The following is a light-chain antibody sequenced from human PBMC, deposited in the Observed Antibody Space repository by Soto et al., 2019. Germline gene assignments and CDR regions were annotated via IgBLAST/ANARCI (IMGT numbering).Light chain of an antibody. CDR1: QSVSSSY. Sequence: EIVLTQSPGTLSLSPGERATLSCRASQSVSSSYLAWYQQKPGQAPRLLIYGASSRATGIPDRFSGSGSGTDFTLTISRLEPEDFAVYYCQQYGSSYWTFGQATKV. CDR2: GAS. J-gene: IGKJ1*01. V-gene: IGKV3-20*01. CDR3: QQYGSSYWT.